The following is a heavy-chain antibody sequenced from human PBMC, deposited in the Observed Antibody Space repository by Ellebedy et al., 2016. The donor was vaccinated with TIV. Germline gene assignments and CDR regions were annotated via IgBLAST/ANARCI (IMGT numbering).Heavy chain of an antibody. Sequence: PGGSLRLSCAGSGFTFSSYALSWVRQAPGKGLEWVSTIVATGVTTYYADSGKGRFTISRDDSESTVYLQMSSLRAEDTAMYYCAKDLSAAYHRTEVDTWGQGTLVTVSS. D-gene: IGHD2-21*01. V-gene: IGHV3-23*01. CDR2: IVATGVTT. CDR1: GFTFSSYA. J-gene: IGHJ5*02. CDR3: AKDLSAAYHRTEVDT.